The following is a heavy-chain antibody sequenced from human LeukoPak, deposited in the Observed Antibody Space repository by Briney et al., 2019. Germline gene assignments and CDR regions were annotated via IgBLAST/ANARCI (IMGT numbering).Heavy chain of an antibody. CDR3: ATGLSGWYGKIFDY. V-gene: IGHV1-24*01. Sequence: ASVKVSCKVSGYTLTELSMHWVRQAPGKGLEWMGGFDPEDGETIYAQKFQGRVTMTEDTSTDTAYMELSSLRSEDTAVYYCATGLSGWYGKIFDYWGQGTLVTVSS. D-gene: IGHD6-19*01. CDR1: GYTLTELS. J-gene: IGHJ4*02. CDR2: FDPEDGET.